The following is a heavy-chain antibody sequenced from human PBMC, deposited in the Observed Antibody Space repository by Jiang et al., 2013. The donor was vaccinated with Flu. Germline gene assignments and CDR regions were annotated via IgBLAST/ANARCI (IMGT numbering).Heavy chain of an antibody. V-gene: IGHV7-4-1*02. D-gene: IGHD1-26*01. CDR3: ARDAASGRFDY. J-gene: IGHJ4*02. Sequence: SGSELKKPGASVKVSCKASGYTFTSYAMNWVRQAPGQGLEWMGWITTNTGNPTYAQGFTRRFVFSLDTSVSTAYLQITGLRAEDTAVYYCARDAASGRFDYWGQGSLVTVSS. CDR2: ITTNTGNP. CDR1: GYTFTSYA.